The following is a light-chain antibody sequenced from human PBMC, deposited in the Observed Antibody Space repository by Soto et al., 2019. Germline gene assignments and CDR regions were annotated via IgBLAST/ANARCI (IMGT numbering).Light chain of an antibody. V-gene: IGLV2-8*01. CDR3: TLYTDSNIVI. CDR2: EVI. CDR1: SIDVVGHRF. J-gene: IGLJ2*01. Sequence: QSALSQPPSASGSPGQSVTISCTGTSIDVVGHRFVSWYQQRPGKAPKLIIYEVIKRPSGVPDRFSGSNSANTASLTVSGLQSEDEAVYYCTLYTDSNIVIFGGGTKLTVL.